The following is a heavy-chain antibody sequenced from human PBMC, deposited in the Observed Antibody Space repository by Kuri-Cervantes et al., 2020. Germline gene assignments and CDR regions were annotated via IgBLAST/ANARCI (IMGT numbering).Heavy chain of an antibody. D-gene: IGHD3-22*01. CDR3: AREGYSDAFDI. Sequence: SETLSLTCTVSGGSISSSSYYWGWIRQHPGKGLEWIGYIYYSGSTYYNPSLKSLVTISVDTSKNQFSLKLSSVTAADTAVYYCAREGYSDAFDIWGQGTMVTVSS. CDR1: GGSISSSSYY. CDR2: IYYSGST. J-gene: IGHJ3*02. V-gene: IGHV4-31*01.